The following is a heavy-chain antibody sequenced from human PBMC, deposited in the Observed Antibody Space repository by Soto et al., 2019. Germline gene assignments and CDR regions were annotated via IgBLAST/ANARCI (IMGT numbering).Heavy chain of an antibody. V-gene: IGHV3-23*01. CDR3: ARFSHYDFWSGYEELLDY. D-gene: IGHD3-3*01. CDR1: GFTFSSYW. Sequence: GGSLRLSCAASGFTFSSYWMHWVRQAPGKGLEWVSAISGSGGSTYYADSVKGRFTISRDNSKNTLYLQMNSLRAEDMAVYYCARFSHYDFWSGYEELLDYWGQGTLVTVS. CDR2: ISGSGGST. J-gene: IGHJ4*02.